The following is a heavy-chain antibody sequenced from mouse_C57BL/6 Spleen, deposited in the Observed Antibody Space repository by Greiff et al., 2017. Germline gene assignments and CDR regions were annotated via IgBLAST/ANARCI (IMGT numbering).Heavy chain of an antibody. J-gene: IGHJ2*01. Sequence: QVQLQQSGPELVKPGASVKISCKASGYAFSSSWMNWVKQRPGKGLEWIGRIYPGDGDTNYNGKFKGKATLTADKSSSTAYMQLSSLTSEDSAVYFGATDWEGSYYLDYWGQGTTLTVSA. CDR1: GYAFSSSW. CDR3: ATDWEGSYYLDY. V-gene: IGHV1-82*01. CDR2: IYPGDGDT. D-gene: IGHD4-1*01.